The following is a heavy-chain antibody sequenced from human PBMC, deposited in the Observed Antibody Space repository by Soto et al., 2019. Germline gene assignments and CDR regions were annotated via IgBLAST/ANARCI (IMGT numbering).Heavy chain of an antibody. CDR1: GFTFSSYS. CDR2: ISSSSSYI. CDR3: ARDSITGTTHQSRWFDP. D-gene: IGHD1-7*01. V-gene: IGHV3-21*01. Sequence: EVQLVESGGGLVKPGGSLRLSCAASGFTFSSYSMNWVRQAPGKGLEWVSSISSSSSYIYYADSVKGRFTISRDNAKTSLYLQMNSLRAEDTAVYYCARDSITGTTHQSRWFDPWGQGTLVTVSS. J-gene: IGHJ5*02.